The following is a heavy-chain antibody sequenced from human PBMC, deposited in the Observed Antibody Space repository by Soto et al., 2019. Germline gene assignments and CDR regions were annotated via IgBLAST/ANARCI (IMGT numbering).Heavy chain of an antibody. Sequence: ASVKVSCKASGYTFTSYGISWVRQAPGQGLEWMGWISAYNGNTNYAQKLQGRVTMTTDTSTSTAYMELRSLSFDDTAVYYCARGRHYDILPGRIDHWFDPWGQGTLVTVSS. V-gene: IGHV1-18*01. D-gene: IGHD3-9*01. CDR2: ISAYNGNT. CDR1: GYTFTSYG. J-gene: IGHJ5*02. CDR3: ARGRHYDILPGRIDHWFDP.